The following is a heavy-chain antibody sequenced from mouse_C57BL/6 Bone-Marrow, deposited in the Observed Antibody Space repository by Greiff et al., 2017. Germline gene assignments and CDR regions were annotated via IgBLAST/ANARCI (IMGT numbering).Heavy chain of an antibody. J-gene: IGHJ3*01. V-gene: IGHV2-6-1*01. CDR3: ARHEGGDGYYVSLAY. CDR1: GFSLTSYG. Sequence: VKVVESGPGLVAPSQSLSITCTVSGFSLTSYGVHWVRQPPGKGLEWLVVIWSDGSTTYNSALKSRLSISKDNSKSQVFLKMNRLQTDDTAMYYCARHEGGDGYYVSLAYWGQGTLVTVSA. CDR2: IWSDGST. D-gene: IGHD2-3*01.